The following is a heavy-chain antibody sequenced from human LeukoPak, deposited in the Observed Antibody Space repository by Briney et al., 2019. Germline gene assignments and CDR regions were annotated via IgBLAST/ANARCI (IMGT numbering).Heavy chain of an antibody. Sequence: PGGSLRLSCAASGFTFSSYAMHWVRQAPGKGLEWVVVISYDGSNKYYADSVKGRFTISRDNSKNTLYLQMNSLRAEGTAVYYCARVVSDNYYYYGMDVWGQGTPVTVSS. CDR3: ARVVSDNYYYYGMDV. CDR1: GFTFSSYA. J-gene: IGHJ6*02. CDR2: ISYDGSNK. V-gene: IGHV3-30*04. D-gene: IGHD3-10*01.